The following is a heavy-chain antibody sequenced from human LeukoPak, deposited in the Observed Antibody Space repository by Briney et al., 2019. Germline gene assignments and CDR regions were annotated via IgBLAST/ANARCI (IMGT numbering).Heavy chain of an antibody. V-gene: IGHV3-30-3*01. J-gene: IGHJ6*02. CDR2: ISYDGSNK. Sequence: GGSLRLSCAASGFTFSSYAMHWVRQAPGKGLEWVAVISYDGSNKYYADSVKGRFTISRDNSKNTLYLRMNSLRAEDTAVYYCARDGSLRFLEWFPYYYYGMDVWGQGTTVTVSS. D-gene: IGHD3-3*01. CDR3: ARDGSLRFLEWFPYYYYGMDV. CDR1: GFTFSSYA.